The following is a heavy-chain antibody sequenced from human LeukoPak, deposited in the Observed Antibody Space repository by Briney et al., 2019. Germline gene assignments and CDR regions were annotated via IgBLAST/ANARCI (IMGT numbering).Heavy chain of an antibody. Sequence: GGSLRLFCAACGFTFSSHAMSWVRQAPGKGLEWVSGISGSGGSTYYADSVKGRFTISRDNPKNTLHLQNNSLTAEDTAVYYCAKATCGGECDRFDYWGQGTLVTVSS. CDR2: ISGSGGST. CDR1: GFTFSSHA. J-gene: IGHJ4*02. CDR3: AKATCGGECDRFDY. V-gene: IGHV3-23*01. D-gene: IGHD2-21*01.